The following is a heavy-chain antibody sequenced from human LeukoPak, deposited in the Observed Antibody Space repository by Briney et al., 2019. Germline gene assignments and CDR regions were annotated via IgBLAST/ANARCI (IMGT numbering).Heavy chain of an antibody. CDR3: ARISSSNWYNERGAFDV. J-gene: IGHJ3*01. D-gene: IGHD6-13*01. CDR2: IIPIFGTA. Sequence: SVKVSCKASGGTFSSYAISWVRQAPGQGLVWMGGIIPIFGTANYAQKFQGRVTITADESTSTAYMELSSLRSEDTAVYYCARISSSNWYNERGAFDVWGQGTMVTVSS. CDR1: GGTFSSYA. V-gene: IGHV1-69*13.